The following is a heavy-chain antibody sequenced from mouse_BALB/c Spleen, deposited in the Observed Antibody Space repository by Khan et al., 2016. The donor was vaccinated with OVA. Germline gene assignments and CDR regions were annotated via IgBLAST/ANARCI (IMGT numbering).Heavy chain of an antibody. D-gene: IGHD2-14*01. Sequence: VQLQQSGAELSRPGASVKMSCKASGYTFTSNTMHWVKQRPGQGLEWIGYINPRSDYTIYSQKFKDKATLTADISSSTAYMQVSSLTSDDSAVYYWARRTTEYAMDYWGQGTSVTVSS. V-gene: IGHV1-4*01. CDR1: GYTFTSNT. J-gene: IGHJ4*01. CDR2: INPRSDYT. CDR3: ARRTTEYAMDY.